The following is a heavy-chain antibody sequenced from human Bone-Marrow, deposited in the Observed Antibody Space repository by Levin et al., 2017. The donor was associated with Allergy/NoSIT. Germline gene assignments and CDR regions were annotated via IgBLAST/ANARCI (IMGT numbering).Heavy chain of an antibody. CDR2: SDASTLST. V-gene: IGHV3-23*01. J-gene: IGHJ4*02. CDR1: GFSLSDYA. CDR3: AKDLFSGFWSGYSGS. Sequence: PGGSLRLSCAVSGFSLSDYAMTWVRQAPGKGLEWVSASDASTLSTYYADPVKGRFTISRDNSKNTLFLQMSSLRAEDTALYFCAKDLFSGFWSGYSGSWGQGTLVTVSS. D-gene: IGHD3-3*01.